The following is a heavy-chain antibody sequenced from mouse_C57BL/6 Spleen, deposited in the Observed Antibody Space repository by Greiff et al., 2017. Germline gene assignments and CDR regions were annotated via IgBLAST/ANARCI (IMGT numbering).Heavy chain of an antibody. V-gene: IGHV1-82*01. CDR3: AITTVVAPFAY. CDR2: IYPGDGDT. Sequence: QVQLQQSGPELVKPGASVKISCKASGYAFSSSWMNWVKQRPGKGLEWIGRIYPGDGDTNYNGKFQGKATLTSYKASSTAYMQLSILTSEDSAVYFCAITTVVAPFAYWGQGTLVTVSA. J-gene: IGHJ3*01. CDR1: GYAFSSSW. D-gene: IGHD1-1*01.